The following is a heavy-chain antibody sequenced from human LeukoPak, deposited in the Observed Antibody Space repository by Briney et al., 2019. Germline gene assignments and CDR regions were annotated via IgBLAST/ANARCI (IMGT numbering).Heavy chain of an antibody. Sequence: GGSLRLSCAASGFTFSNYNMNWVRQAPGKGLEWVSSITSTSSYIYYADSVKGRFTISRDNAKNSLYLQMNSLGAEDTALYFCARDPYSGNYGNYYYYYMDVWGKGTTVTISS. V-gene: IGHV3-21*01. J-gene: IGHJ6*03. CDR3: ARDPYSGNYGNYYYYYMDV. D-gene: IGHD1-26*01. CDR2: ITSTSSYI. CDR1: GFTFSNYN.